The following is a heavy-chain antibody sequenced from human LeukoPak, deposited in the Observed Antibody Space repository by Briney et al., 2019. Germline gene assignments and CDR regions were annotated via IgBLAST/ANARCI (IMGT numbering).Heavy chain of an antibody. V-gene: IGHV3-33*06. J-gene: IGHJ3*02. CDR2: IWSDRTNR. CDR3: VKERSPFDAFDI. Sequence: GGSLRLSCAASGFTFSTYGMHWVRQPSGKGLEWVAVIWSDRTNRFYADSVKGRFTFSRDNSKNTLSLQMNSLRAEDTAIYFCVKERSPFDAFDIWGQGTMVTVSS. CDR1: GFTFSTYG.